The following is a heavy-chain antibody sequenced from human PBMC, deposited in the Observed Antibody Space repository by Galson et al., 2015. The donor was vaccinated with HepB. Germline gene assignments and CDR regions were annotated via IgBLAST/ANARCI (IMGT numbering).Heavy chain of an antibody. J-gene: IGHJ6*02. CDR1: GFTFSDYY. V-gene: IGHV3-11*06. Sequence: SLRLSCAASGFTFSDYYMSWIRQAPGKGLEWVSYISSSSSYTNYADSVKGRFTISRDNAKNSLYLQMNSLRAEDTAVYYCARRGGFFGVDRKYGMDVWGQGTTVTVSS. CDR2: ISSSSSYT. CDR3: ARRGGFFGVDRKYGMDV. D-gene: IGHD3-3*01.